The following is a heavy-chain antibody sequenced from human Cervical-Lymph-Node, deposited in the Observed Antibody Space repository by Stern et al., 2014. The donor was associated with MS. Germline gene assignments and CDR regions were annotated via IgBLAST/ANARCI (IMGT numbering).Heavy chain of an antibody. CDR3: ARGSGDNWFGP. J-gene: IGHJ5*02. V-gene: IGHV1-69*06. D-gene: IGHD3-10*01. CDR1: GG. Sequence: QVQLVQSGAEVKKPGSSVKLSCKSSGGISWVRQAPGQGLEWMGGVIPFVGTPNYAQKFQGRVTIIADTSANTTYLHLSRLTSADTAXYYCARGSGDNWFGPWGQGTLVTVSS. CDR2: VIPFVGTP.